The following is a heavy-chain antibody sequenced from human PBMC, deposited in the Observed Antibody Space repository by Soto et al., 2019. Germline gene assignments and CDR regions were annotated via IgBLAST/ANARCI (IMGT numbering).Heavy chain of an antibody. CDR2: SSSDGGST. CDR3: ARERTLSSIPQWYFDL. D-gene: IGHD2-2*02. CDR1: GFSFSHYA. Sequence: EERLSESGGGLIQPGGSLRLSCAASGFSFSHYALSWVRQAPGKGLEWVSESSSDGGSTSYPDSVRGRFIISRDRSKETPYLQMNTVRLEDTAVYFCARERTLSSIPQWYFDLWGRGTLVTVSS. J-gene: IGHJ2*01. V-gene: IGHV3-23*01.